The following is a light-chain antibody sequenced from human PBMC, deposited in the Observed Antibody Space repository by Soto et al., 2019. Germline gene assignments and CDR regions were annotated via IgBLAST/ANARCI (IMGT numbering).Light chain of an antibody. CDR2: DAS. CDR3: QQRSNWPLT. V-gene: IGKV3-11*01. Sequence: EIVLTQSPATLSLSPGERATLSCRASQSVSSYLAWYQQKPGQAPRLLIYDASNRATGIPARFSGSGSGTGFTLTISSLEPEDFAVYYCQQRSNWPLTFGGRTKVEIK. CDR1: QSVSSY. J-gene: IGKJ4*01.